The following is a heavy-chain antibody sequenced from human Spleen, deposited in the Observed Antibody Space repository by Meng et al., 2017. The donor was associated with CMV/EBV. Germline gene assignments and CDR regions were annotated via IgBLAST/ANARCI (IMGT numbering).Heavy chain of an antibody. Sequence: VHLQESAPGLVKPSEIRSLTCPASGGSLRRYSWSWIRPPAGKGLEWIGRIYTSGSTNYNPSLKSRVTMSVDTSKNQFSLKLSSVTAADTAVYYCARGGYCSSTSCYEGDYNWFDPWGQGTLVTVSS. CDR2: IYTSGST. V-gene: IGHV4-4*07. CDR3: ARGGYCSSTSCYEGDYNWFDP. J-gene: IGHJ5*02. CDR1: GGSLRRYS. D-gene: IGHD2-2*01.